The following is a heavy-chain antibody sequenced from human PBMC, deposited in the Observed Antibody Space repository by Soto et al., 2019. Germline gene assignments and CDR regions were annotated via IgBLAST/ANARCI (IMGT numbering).Heavy chain of an antibody. CDR2: SSPRGDTI. V-gene: IGHV3-48*02. J-gene: IGHJ4*02. CDR3: AKGPHTNVGWHYYFQA. CDR1: GFSLANYP. Sequence: XGALRVSCVASGFSLANYPMNWVRQAPGKGLEWISYSSPRGDTIYYADSVAGRFTISRDNARNSLSLNMRSLRDEDSALYYCAKGPHTNVGWHYYFQAWGQVVRITVSS. D-gene: IGHD1-7*01.